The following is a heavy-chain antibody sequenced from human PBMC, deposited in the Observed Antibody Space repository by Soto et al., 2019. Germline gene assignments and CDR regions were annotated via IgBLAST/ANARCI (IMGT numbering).Heavy chain of an antibody. Sequence: GGALRISVAGSGFTFCNAFINCVRQTPRKWVEWVGRVKSQNDGGTTDFAAPVKGRFAISRDDSKNMVYLEMNSLQTEDTAIYYCTTASYITSIIVRFDYWGHGTLVTVSS. V-gene: IGHV3-15*07. CDR2: VKSQNDGGTT. D-gene: IGHD3-22*01. CDR3: TTASYITSIIVRFDY. J-gene: IGHJ4*01. CDR1: GFTFCNAF.